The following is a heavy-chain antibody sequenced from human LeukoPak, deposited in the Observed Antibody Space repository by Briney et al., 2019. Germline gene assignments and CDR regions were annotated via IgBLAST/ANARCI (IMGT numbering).Heavy chain of an antibody. J-gene: IGHJ4*02. V-gene: IGHV4-59*01. CDR3: ARGDRDPSRPDY. Sequence: SETLSLTCTVSGGSISTYYWSWLRQTTGKGLEWIGYVYYTGSTNSNPSLKSRVTISVDTSKNQVSLKLTSVTAADTAVYYCARGDRDPSRPDYWGQGTLVTVSS. CDR1: GGSISTYY. CDR2: VYYTGST. D-gene: IGHD1-26*01.